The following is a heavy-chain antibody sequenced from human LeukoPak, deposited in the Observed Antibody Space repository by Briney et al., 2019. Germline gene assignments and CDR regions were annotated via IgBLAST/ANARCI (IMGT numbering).Heavy chain of an antibody. D-gene: IGHD3-3*01. CDR3: ARGGLWSGDYYYYYYMDV. J-gene: IGHJ6*03. CDR1: GYTFTSYY. Sequence: ASVKVSCKASGYTFTSYYMHWVRQAPGQGLEWMGIINPSGGSTSYAQKFQGRVTMTRDTSTSTAYMELSSLRSEDTAVYYCARGGLWSGDYYYYYYMDVWGKGTTVTVSS. CDR2: INPSGGST. V-gene: IGHV1-46*01.